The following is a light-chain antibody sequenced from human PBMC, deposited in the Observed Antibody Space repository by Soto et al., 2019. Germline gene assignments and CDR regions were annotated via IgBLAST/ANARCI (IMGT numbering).Light chain of an antibody. CDR1: QSVSSY. CDR3: QQRSNWLT. Sequence: DIVLTQSPATLSLSPGERATLSCRASQSVSSYLAWYQQKPGQAPRLLIYDASNRATGIPARFSGSGSGTDVTLTISSLEPEDFAVYYCQQRSNWLTFGGGTKVEIK. J-gene: IGKJ4*01. V-gene: IGKV3-11*01. CDR2: DAS.